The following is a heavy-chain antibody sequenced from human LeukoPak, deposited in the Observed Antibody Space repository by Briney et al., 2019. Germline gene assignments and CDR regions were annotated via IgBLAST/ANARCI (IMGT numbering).Heavy chain of an antibody. Sequence: ASVKVSCKASGYTFTSYGISWVRQAPGQGLEWMGWISAYNGNTNYAQKLQGRVTMTTNTSTSTAYMELRSLRSDDTAVYYCARGPMVRGVIQYYFDYWGQGTLVTVSS. J-gene: IGHJ4*02. D-gene: IGHD3-10*01. V-gene: IGHV1-18*01. CDR1: GYTFTSYG. CDR2: ISAYNGNT. CDR3: ARGPMVRGVIQYYFDY.